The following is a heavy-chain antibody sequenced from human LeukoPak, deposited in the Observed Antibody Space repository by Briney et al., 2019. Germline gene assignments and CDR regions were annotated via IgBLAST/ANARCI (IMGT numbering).Heavy chain of an antibody. V-gene: IGHV3-21*01. CDR1: GFTFSSYS. D-gene: IGHD2-8*01. Sequence: GGSLRLSCAASGFTFSSYSMNWVRQAPGKGLEWVSYINRSSRYIYYADSVKGRFPISRDNAKYSLYLQMNSLRAEDTAVYYCARASIVLMVYATAFDIWGQGTMVTVSS. CDR3: ARASIVLMVYATAFDI. J-gene: IGHJ3*02. CDR2: INRSSRYI.